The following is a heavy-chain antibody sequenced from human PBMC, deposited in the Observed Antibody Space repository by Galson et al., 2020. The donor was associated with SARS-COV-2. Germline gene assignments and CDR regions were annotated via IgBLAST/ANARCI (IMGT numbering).Heavy chain of an antibody. CDR1: GDSISSGGYY. D-gene: IGHD4-17*01. CDR3: ARYYGDYSYFDY. V-gene: IGHV4-31*03. CDR2: IYYSGST. Sequence: SETLSLTCTVSGDSISSGGYYWSWIRQHPGKGLEWIGYIYYSGSTYYNPSLKSRVTISVDTSKNQFSLKLSSVTAADTAVYYCARYYGDYSYFDYWGQGTLVTVSS. J-gene: IGHJ4*02.